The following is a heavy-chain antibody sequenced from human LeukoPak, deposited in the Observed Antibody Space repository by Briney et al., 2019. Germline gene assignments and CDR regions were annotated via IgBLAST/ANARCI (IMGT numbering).Heavy chain of an antibody. CDR1: GYSSSNYG. D-gene: IGHD1-1*01. CDR3: ARDGNYYYYYMDV. V-gene: IGHV1-2*02. Sequence: VASVTVSFKASGYSSSNYGISWVRQAPGQGLEWMGWINPNSGGTNYAQKFQGRVTMTRDTSISTAYMELSRLRSDDTAVYYCARDGNYYYYYMDVWGKGTTVTVSS. J-gene: IGHJ6*03. CDR2: INPNSGGT.